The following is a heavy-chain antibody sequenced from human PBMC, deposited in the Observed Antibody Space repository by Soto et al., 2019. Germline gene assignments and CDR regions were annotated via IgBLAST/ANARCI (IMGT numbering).Heavy chain of an antibody. CDR2: TYYRSKWYN. D-gene: IGHD3-3*01. V-gene: IGHV6-1*01. CDR1: GDSGSSNSAA. J-gene: IGHJ3*02. CDR3: AREDNYDFWSGYYCDI. Sequence: SQTLSLTCAISGDSGSSNSAAWNWIRQSPSRGLEWLGRTYYRSKWYNDYAVSVKSRITINPDTSKNQFSLQLNSVTPEDTAVYYCAREDNYDFWSGYYCDIWGQGTMVTVSS.